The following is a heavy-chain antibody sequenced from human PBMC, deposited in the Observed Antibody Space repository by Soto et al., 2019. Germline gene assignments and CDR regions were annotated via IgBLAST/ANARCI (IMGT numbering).Heavy chain of an antibody. D-gene: IGHD2-8*02. CDR1: GGSFSGCY. Sequence: PSETLSRTCAVYGGSFSGCYWTWIRQPPGTGLEWIGEINHSGSTNYNPSLKSRVTISVDTSKNQFSLKLTSVTAADTAVYYCARDKITGLFEYWGQGTLVTVSS. V-gene: IGHV4-34*01. J-gene: IGHJ4*02. CDR2: INHSGST. CDR3: ARDKITGLFEY.